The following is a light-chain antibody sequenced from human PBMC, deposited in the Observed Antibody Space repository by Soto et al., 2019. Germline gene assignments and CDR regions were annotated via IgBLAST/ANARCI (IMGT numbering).Light chain of an antibody. CDR3: QHLSTFPIP. V-gene: IGKV1-9*01. CDR2: TAS. Sequence: DIQLTQYPSFLSASVGDKVTITCRASHDIGIYLAWYQQKPGRAPNLLIYTASTLQSEVPSRFSGGGSGTEFALTISSLQPEDFAPYYCQHLSTFPIPFGQGTRPAVK. CDR1: HDIGIY. J-gene: IGKJ5*01.